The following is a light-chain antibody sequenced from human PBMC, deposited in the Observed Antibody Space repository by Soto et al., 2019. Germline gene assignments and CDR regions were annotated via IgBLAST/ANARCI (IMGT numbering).Light chain of an antibody. CDR1: QSINNW. J-gene: IGKJ1*01. CDR2: KAS. CDR3: QQYDAYWT. Sequence: DIQMTQSPSTLSASVGDRVTITCRASQSINNWLAWYQQKPGKAPKLLIYKASNLDIGVPSRFSGSGSGTEFALTISSLQPGDFATYYGQQYDAYWTFGQGTKVEIK. V-gene: IGKV1-5*03.